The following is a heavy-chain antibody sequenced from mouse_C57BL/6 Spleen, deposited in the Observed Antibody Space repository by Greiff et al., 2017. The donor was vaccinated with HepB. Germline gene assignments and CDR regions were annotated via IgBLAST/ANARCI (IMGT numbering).Heavy chain of an antibody. CDR3: TGGEHCGSIQSPYAMDY. CDR1: GFTFSSYA. CDR2: ISSGGDYI. Sequence: EVMLVESGEGLVKPGGSLKLSCAASGFTFSSYAMSWVRQTPEKRLEWVAYISSGGDYIYYADTVKGRFTISRDNARNTLYLQMSSLKSEDTAMYYCTGGEHCGSIQSPYAMDYWGQGTSVTVSS. J-gene: IGHJ4*01. D-gene: IGHD1-1*01. V-gene: IGHV5-9-1*02.